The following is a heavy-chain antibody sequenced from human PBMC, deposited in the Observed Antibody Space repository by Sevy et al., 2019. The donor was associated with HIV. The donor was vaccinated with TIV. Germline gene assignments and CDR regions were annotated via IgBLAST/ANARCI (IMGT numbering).Heavy chain of an antibody. D-gene: IGHD6-19*01. CDR1: GGSISSYY. CDR3: ARDPIAVAPYFDN. J-gene: IGHJ4*02. V-gene: IGHV4-59*01. CDR2: VYYSGNT. Sequence: SETLSLTCSVSGGSISSYYFSWIRQSPGKGLEWIGYVYYSGNTNYNPSLKSRVTISIDTSKKQFSLKLRSVTAADTAVYYCARDPIAVAPYFDNWGQGTLVTVSS.